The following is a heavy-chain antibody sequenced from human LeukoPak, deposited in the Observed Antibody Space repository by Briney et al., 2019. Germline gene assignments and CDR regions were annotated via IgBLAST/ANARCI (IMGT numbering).Heavy chain of an antibody. Sequence: SETLSLTCAVYGGSFSGYYWSWIRQPPGKGLEWIGEINHSGSTNYNPSLKSRVTLSVDTSKNQFSLKLSSVTAADTAVYYCASEDNYFDYWGQGTLVTVSS. J-gene: IGHJ4*02. V-gene: IGHV4-34*01. CDR3: ASEDNYFDY. CDR1: GGSFSGYY. CDR2: INHSGST.